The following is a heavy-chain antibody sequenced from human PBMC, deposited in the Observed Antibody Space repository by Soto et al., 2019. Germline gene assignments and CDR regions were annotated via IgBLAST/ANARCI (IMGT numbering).Heavy chain of an antibody. V-gene: IGHV2-5*01. CDR2: IYWNDDK. J-gene: IGHJ4*02. CDR1: GCSRSTCGMG. CDR3: VNSPASSPSDY. Sequence: RESPTQTLALTSTFSGCSRSTCGMGVGWIRQPPGKALEWLALIYWNDDKRYSPSLTSRLTIAKDTSKSLVVLTMTNVDPVDAATYYCVNSPASSPSDYWGQGTLVTVSS.